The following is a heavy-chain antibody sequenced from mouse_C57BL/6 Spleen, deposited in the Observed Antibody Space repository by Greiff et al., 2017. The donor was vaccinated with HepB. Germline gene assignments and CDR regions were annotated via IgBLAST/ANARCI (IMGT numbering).Heavy chain of an antibody. CDR2: ISDGGSYT. Sequence: EVKLVESGGGLVKPGGSLKLSCAASGFTFSSYAMSWVRQTPEKRLEWVATISDGGSYTYYPDNVKGRFTISRDNAKNNLYLQMSHLKSEDTAMYYCARDEGVYDGYYVLAYWGQGTLVTVSA. J-gene: IGHJ3*01. V-gene: IGHV5-4*01. CDR1: GFTFSSYA. D-gene: IGHD2-3*01. CDR3: ARDEGVYDGYYVLAY.